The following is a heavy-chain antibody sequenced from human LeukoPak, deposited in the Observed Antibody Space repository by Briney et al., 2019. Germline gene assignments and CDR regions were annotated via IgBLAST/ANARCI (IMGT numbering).Heavy chain of an antibody. D-gene: IGHD6-19*01. J-gene: IGHJ4*02. CDR1: GGSFSGYY. CDR3: AREGVAGISY. CDR2: INHSGST. Sequence: PSETLSLTCAVYGGSFSGYYWSWIRQPPGKGLEWIGEINHSGSTNYNPSLKSRVTISVDTSKNQFSLKLSSVTAADTAVYYCAREGVAGISYWGQGTLVTVSS. V-gene: IGHV4-34*01.